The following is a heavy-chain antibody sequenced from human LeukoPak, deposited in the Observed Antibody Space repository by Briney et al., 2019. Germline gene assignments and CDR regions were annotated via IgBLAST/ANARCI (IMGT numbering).Heavy chain of an antibody. CDR1: GGSISSYY. CDR2: IYTSGST. V-gene: IGHV4-4*07. J-gene: IGHJ3*02. Sequence: SETLSLTCTVSGGSISSYYWSWIRQPAGKGLEWIGRIYTSGSTNYNPSLKSRVTMSVDTSKNQFSLKLSSVTAADTAVYYYARDLSSSWYADAFDIWGQGTMVTVSS. D-gene: IGHD6-13*01. CDR3: ARDLSSSWYADAFDI.